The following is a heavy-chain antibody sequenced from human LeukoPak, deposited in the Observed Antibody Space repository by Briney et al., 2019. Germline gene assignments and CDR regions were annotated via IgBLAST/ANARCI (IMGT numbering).Heavy chain of an antibody. CDR2: MNPNSGNT. D-gene: IGHD1-26*01. Sequence: ASVKVSCKASGYTFTSYDINWVRQATGQGLEWMGWMNPNSGNTGYAQKFQGRVTITADESTSTAYMELSSLRSEDTAVYYCALFGIVGAPAWGQGTLVTVSS. CDR1: GYTFTSYD. J-gene: IGHJ5*02. CDR3: ALFGIVGAPA. V-gene: IGHV1-8*03.